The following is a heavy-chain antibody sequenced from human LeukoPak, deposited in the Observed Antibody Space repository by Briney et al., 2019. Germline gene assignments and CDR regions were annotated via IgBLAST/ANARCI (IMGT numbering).Heavy chain of an antibody. Sequence: PSQTLSLTCTVSGGSISSGDYYWSWVRQPPGKGLEWIGYIYYSGSTYYTPSLKSRVTVSVDTSNNQFSLKVSSVTAADTAVYYCARHPSGSSFDYWGQGTLVAVSS. CDR1: GGSISSGDYY. CDR3: ARHPSGSSFDY. D-gene: IGHD1-26*01. V-gene: IGHV4-30-4*08. J-gene: IGHJ4*02. CDR2: IYYSGST.